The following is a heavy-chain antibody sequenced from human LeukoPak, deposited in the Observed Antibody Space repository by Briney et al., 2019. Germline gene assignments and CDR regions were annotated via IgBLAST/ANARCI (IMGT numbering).Heavy chain of an antibody. CDR3: ARKSTAARLDDY. CDR1: GFTFSSYA. D-gene: IGHD6-13*01. J-gene: IGHJ4*02. CDR2: ISGSGGST. V-gene: IGHV3-23*01. Sequence: GGSLRLSCAASGFTFSSYAMSWVRQAPGKGLEWVSAISGSGGSTYYADSVKGRFTISRDNSENTLYLQMNSLRAEDTAVYYCARKSTAARLDDYWGQGTLVTVSS.